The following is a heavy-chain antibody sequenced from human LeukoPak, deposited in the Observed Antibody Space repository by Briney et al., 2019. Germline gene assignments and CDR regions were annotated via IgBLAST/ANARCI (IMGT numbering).Heavy chain of an antibody. J-gene: IGHJ1*01. D-gene: IGHD6-13*01. CDR3: ATVPRIPAVGNTEYFQY. CDR2: VNPADSDT. V-gene: IGHV5-51*01. CDR1: GYSFTSYW. Sequence: GESLQISCKGSGYSFTSYWIACVRQMPGKGLEWMGIVNPADSDTRYSPSFQGQVTISVDTSISTAYLQWSSLQASDTAMYYCATVPRIPAVGNTEYFQYWGQGTLVTVSS.